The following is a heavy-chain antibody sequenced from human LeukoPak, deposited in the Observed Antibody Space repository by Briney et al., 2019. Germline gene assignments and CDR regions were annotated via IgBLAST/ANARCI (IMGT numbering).Heavy chain of an antibody. D-gene: IGHD3-10*01. CDR2: SGGGGST. CDR3: AKHYGSGSYYGYYFDY. Sequence: SGGGGSTYYADSVKGRFTISRDNSKNTLYLQMNSLRAEDTAVYYCAKHYGSGSYYGYYFDYWGQGTLVTVSS. V-gene: IGHV3-23*01. J-gene: IGHJ4*02.